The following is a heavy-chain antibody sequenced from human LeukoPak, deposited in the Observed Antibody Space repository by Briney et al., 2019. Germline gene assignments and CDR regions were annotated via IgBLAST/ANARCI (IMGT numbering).Heavy chain of an antibody. CDR1: GGSISSGGYS. V-gene: IGHV4-30-2*01. J-gene: IGHJ3*02. CDR2: IYHSGST. D-gene: IGHD2-15*01. CDR3: ARAGIRYCSGGSCYSGTQDAFDI. Sequence: PSETLSLTCAVSGGSISSGGYSWSWIRQPPGTGLEWIGYIYHSGSTYYNPSLKSRVTISVDRSKNQFSLKLSSVTAADTAVYYCARAGIRYCSGGSCYSGTQDAFDIWGQGTMVTVSS.